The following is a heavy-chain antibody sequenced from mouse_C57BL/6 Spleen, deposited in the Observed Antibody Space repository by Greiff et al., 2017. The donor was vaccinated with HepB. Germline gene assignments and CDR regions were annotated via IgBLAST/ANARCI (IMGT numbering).Heavy chain of an antibody. J-gene: IGHJ3*01. CDR2: IYPGSGST. CDR1: GYTFTSYW. CDR3: GRRDYGYDWFAY. V-gene: IGHV1-55*01. D-gene: IGHD2-2*01. Sequence: QVQLKQPGAELVKPGASVKMSCKASGYTFTSYWITWVKQRPGQGLEWIGDIYPGSGSTNYNEKFKSKATLTVDTSSSTAYMQLSSLTSEDSAVYYCGRRDYGYDWFAYWGQGTLVTVSA.